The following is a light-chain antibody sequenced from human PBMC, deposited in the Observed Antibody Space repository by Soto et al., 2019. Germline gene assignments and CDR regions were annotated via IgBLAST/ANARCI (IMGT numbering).Light chain of an antibody. J-gene: IGLJ2*01. CDR3: RSYAGSNNLV. V-gene: IGLV2-8*01. CDR2: EVT. CDR1: SSDVGGYNY. Sequence: QSALTQPPSASGSPGQSVTISCTGTSSDVGGYNYVSWYQQHPGKAPKLMIYEVTKRPSGVPDRFSGSKSGNTASLTVSGLQAEDEADYYYRSYAGSNNLVFGGGTKVTVL.